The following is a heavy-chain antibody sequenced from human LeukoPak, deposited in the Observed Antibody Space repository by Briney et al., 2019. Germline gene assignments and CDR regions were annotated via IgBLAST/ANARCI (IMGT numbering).Heavy chain of an antibody. J-gene: IGHJ6*04. V-gene: IGHV3-48*03. CDR2: TSSSGTTI. CDR1: GVTFSSYE. D-gene: IGHD3-10*02. Sequence: GGALRLSCAGPGVTFSSYEMSGGPPAPGKGLGCVSYTSSSGTTICHADSVKGRFNISRDNAKNSLYLQMTSVRAEDTAVYYCAELGITMIGSVWGKGTTVTISS. CDR3: AELGITMIGSV.